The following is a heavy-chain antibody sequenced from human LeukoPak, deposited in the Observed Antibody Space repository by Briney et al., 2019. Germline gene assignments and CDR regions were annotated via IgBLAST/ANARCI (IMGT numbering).Heavy chain of an antibody. CDR3: AREGQWELRGNWFDP. D-gene: IGHD1-26*01. CDR1: GFTFSSYS. J-gene: IGHJ5*02. Sequence: PGGSLRLSCAASGFTFSSYSMNWVRQAPGKGLEWVSYISSSSSTIYYADSVKGRFTISRDNAKNSLYLQMNSLRAEDTAVYYCAREGQWELRGNWFDPWGQGTLVTVSS. CDR2: ISSSSSTI. V-gene: IGHV3-48*04.